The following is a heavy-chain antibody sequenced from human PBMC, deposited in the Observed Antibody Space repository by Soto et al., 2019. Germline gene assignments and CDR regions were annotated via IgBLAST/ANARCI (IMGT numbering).Heavy chain of an antibody. V-gene: IGHV1-69*02. J-gene: IGHJ6*02. CDR1: GGTFSSYT. D-gene: IGHD3-10*01. CDR3: AILWFGEPYYYYGMDV. Sequence: QVQLVQSGAEVKKPGSSVKVSCKASGGTFSSYTISWVRQAPGQGLEWMGRIIPILGIANYAQKFQGRVTITADKSTSTAYMELSSLRSEDTAVYYCAILWFGEPYYYYGMDVWGQGTTVTVSS. CDR2: IIPILGIA.